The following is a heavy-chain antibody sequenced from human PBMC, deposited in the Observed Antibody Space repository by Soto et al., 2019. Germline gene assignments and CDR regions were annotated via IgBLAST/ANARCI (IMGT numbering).Heavy chain of an antibody. CDR2: IIPIFGTV. Sequence: QVQLGQSGAEVKKPGSSVKVSCKASGGTFSSYAISWVRQAPGQGLEWMGGIIPIFGTVNYAQKFQGRVTITADESTTTVQMALSSLRSEDTAVYYCARGRFYGDPSYYYYYNMDVWGQGTTVTVSS. CDR1: GGTFSSYA. J-gene: IGHJ6*02. V-gene: IGHV1-69*12. CDR3: ARGRFYGDPSYYYYYNMDV. D-gene: IGHD4-17*01.